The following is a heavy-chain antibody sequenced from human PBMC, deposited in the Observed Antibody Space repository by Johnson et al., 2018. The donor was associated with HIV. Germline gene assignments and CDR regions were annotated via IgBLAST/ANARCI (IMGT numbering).Heavy chain of an antibody. Sequence: VQLVESGGGLVQPGGSLRLSCAASRFTVSSNYMTWVRQAPGKGLEWVTIISYDGSNKYYADSVKGRFTISRDNNKNILYLQMNSLRAEATAGYYCAVKLGLLVRVVYAPDVFDIWGQGTMVTVSS. CDR3: AVKLGLLVRVVYAPDVFDI. CDR1: RFTVSSNY. J-gene: IGHJ3*02. D-gene: IGHD2-8*02. CDR2: ISYDGSNK. V-gene: IGHV3-30*03.